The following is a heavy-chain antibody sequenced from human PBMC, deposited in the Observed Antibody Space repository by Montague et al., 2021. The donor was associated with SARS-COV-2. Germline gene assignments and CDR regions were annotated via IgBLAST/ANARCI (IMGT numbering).Heavy chain of an antibody. Sequence: SETLSLTCTVSGGSLNNYFWSWIRQPPGEGLELVGYISDSGSTNYNPSLRRQITIAVDTARNQFSLTLLAVTAADTAFYYCAGADSSGPGESWGQGILVSVSS. CDR1: GGSLNNYF. J-gene: IGHJ5*02. V-gene: IGHV4-59*08. CDR3: AGADSSGPGES. CDR2: ISDSGST. D-gene: IGHD3-22*01.